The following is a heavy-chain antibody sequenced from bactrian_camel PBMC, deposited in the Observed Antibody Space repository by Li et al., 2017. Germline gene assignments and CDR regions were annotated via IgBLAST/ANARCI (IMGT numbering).Heavy chain of an antibody. Sequence: HVQLVESGGGLVQPGGSLTLSCGTSGFTFSSSYMTWVRQAPRKGLEWVSSIASDGNSNQYADSVNGRFTIFLDNAKNTVTLLMNSLKFEDSALYYCTTDLADPAAVVGTVFGHWGQGTQVTVS. D-gene: IGHD6*01. CDR1: GFTFSSSY. CDR3: TTDLADPAAVVGTVFGH. CDR2: IASDGNSN. J-gene: IGHJ4*01. V-gene: IGHV3-2*01.